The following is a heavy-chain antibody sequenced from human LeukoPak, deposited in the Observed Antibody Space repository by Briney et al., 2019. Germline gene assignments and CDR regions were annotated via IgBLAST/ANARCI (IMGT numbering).Heavy chain of an antibody. D-gene: IGHD3-3*01. CDR1: GFTFSGSA. V-gene: IGHV3-73*01. CDR2: IRSKANSYAT. Sequence: PGGSLRLSCAASGFTFSGSAMHWVRQASGKGLEWVGRIRSKANSYATAYAASVKGRFTISRDDSKNTAYLQMNSLKTEDTAVYYCTGHPSSYYDFWSGDDYYYYYMDVWGKGTTVTVSS. CDR3: TGHPSSYYDFWSGDDYYYYYMDV. J-gene: IGHJ6*03.